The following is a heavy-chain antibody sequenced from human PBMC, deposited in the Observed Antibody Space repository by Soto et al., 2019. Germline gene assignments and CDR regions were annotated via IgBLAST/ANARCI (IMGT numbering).Heavy chain of an antibody. CDR1: GGTFSSYT. Sequence: QVQLVQSGAEVKKPGSSVKVSCKASGGTFSSYTISWVRQAPGQGLEWMGRIIPILGIANYAQKFQGRVTITAAKATSTAYMELSSLRSEDTAVYYCARGGVAAAGTFDYWGQGTLVTVSS. CDR2: IIPILGIA. V-gene: IGHV1-69*02. J-gene: IGHJ4*02. D-gene: IGHD6-13*01. CDR3: ARGGVAAAGTFDY.